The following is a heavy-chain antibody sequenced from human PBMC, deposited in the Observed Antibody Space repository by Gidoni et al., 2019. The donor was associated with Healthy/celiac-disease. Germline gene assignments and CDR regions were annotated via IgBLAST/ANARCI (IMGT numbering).Heavy chain of an antibody. Sequence: QVQLVQSGAEVKKPGSSVKVSCKASGGTFSSYAISWVRQAPGQGLEWTGGIILIFGTANYAQKFQGRGTITADKSTSTAYMELSSLRSEDTAVYYCARDRQQLARKAFDIWGQGTMVTVSS. CDR3: ARDRQQLARKAFDI. D-gene: IGHD6-13*01. J-gene: IGHJ3*02. V-gene: IGHV1-69*06. CDR1: GGTFSSYA. CDR2: IILIFGTA.